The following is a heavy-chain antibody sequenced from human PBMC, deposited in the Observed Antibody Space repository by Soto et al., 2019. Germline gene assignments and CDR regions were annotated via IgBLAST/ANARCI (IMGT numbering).Heavy chain of an antibody. CDR2: IIHIFATA. CDR1: GGTFSSYA. CDR3: ARSVSFRYQLLKRGMDV. Sequence: QVQLVQFGAEVKKPGSSVKVSCKASGGTFSSYAISWVRQAPGQGLEWMGGIIHIFATANYAQKFQGRVMITVDESTSTAHMELSSLISEDTAVYYCARSVSFRYQLLKRGMDVWGQGTTVTVSS. J-gene: IGHJ6*02. V-gene: IGHV1-69*01. D-gene: IGHD2-2*01.